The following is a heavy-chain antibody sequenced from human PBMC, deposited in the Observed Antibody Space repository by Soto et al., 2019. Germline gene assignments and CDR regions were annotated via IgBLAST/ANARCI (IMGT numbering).Heavy chain of an antibody. V-gene: IGHV3-30*18. CDR3: AKDGDDYDAFDI. D-gene: IGHD4-17*01. CDR1: GFTFSSYG. J-gene: IGHJ3*02. CDR2: ISYDGSNK. Sequence: GGSLRLSCAASGFTFSSYGMHWVRQAPGKGLEWVAVISYDGSNKYYADSVKGRFTISRDNSKNTLYLQMNSLRAEDTAVYYCAKDGDDYDAFDIWGQGTMVTVSS.